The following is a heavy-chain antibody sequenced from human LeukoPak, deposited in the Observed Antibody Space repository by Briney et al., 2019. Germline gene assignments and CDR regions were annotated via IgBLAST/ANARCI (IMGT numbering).Heavy chain of an antibody. CDR1: GGSISNTNW. J-gene: IGHJ4*02. Sequence: SETLSLACGVSGGSISNTNWWTWFRQPPGKGLEWIGEVNLQGSTNYNPSLKSRVAISADKSENHISLKLTSVTAADTAVYYCAREGGPYRPLDYSGQGTLVTVAS. CDR3: AREGGPYRPLDY. V-gene: IGHV4-4*02. CDR2: VNLQGST.